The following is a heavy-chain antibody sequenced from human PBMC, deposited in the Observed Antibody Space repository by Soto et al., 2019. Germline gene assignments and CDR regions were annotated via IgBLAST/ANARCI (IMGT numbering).Heavy chain of an antibody. J-gene: IGHJ6*02. CDR2: IKSKTDGGTT. Sequence: GGSLRLSCAASGFTFSNAWMSWVRQAPGKGLEWVGRIKSKTDGGTTDYAAPVKGRFTISRDDSKNTLYLQMNSLKTEDTAVYYCTTDPSLHVHDYRYYYYYYGMDVWGQGTTATVSS. V-gene: IGHV3-15*01. D-gene: IGHD4-17*01. CDR1: GFTFSNAW. CDR3: TTDPSLHVHDYRYYYYYYGMDV.